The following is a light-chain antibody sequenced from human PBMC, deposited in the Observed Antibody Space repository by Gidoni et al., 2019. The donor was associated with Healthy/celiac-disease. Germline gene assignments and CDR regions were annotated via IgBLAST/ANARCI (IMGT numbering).Light chain of an antibody. Sequence: QSALTPPASVSGSPGQSITISCTGTSSDVGGYNYVPWYQQHPGKAPKLMIYEVSNRPSGVSNRFSGSKSGNTASLTIAGLQAEDEADYYCSSHTSSSTLFGGGTKLTVL. V-gene: IGLV2-14*01. J-gene: IGLJ2*01. CDR2: EVS. CDR3: SSHTSSSTL. CDR1: SSDVGGYNY.